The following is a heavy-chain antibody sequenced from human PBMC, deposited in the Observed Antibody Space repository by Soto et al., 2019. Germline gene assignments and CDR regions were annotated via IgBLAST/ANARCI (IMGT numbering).Heavy chain of an antibody. V-gene: IGHV6-1*01. CDR3: ARADRSLCSTSCPYYFDY. Sequence: PSQTLSLTCAISGDSVSINSAAWNWNRQSPSRGLEWLGRTYYRSKWYNDYAVSVKSRITINPDTSKNQFSLKLSSVTAADTAVYYCARADRSLCSTSCPYYFDYWGQGTLVTVSS. CDR1: GDSVSINSAA. D-gene: IGHD2-2*01. J-gene: IGHJ4*02. CDR2: TYYRSKWYN.